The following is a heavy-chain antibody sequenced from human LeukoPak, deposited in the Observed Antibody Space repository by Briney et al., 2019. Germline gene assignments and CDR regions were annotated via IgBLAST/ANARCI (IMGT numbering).Heavy chain of an antibody. D-gene: IGHD7-27*01. J-gene: IGHJ3*02. Sequence: SETLSLTCTVSGGSISGHYWSWIRQPPGKGLEWIGNIYYSGSESTNYNPSFKSRVAISTDTSKNHFSLKLSSVAAADTAVYYCAREKTGAGAFDIWGQGTMVTVSS. CDR2: IYYSGSEST. V-gene: IGHV4-59*11. CDR1: GGSISGHY. CDR3: AREKTGAGAFDI.